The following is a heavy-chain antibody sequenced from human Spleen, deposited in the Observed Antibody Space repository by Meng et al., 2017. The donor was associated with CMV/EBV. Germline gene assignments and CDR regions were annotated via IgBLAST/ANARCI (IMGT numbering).Heavy chain of an antibody. CDR3: AKDVASSGYYYFDY. V-gene: IGHV3-23*03. D-gene: IGHD3-22*01. CDR2: IYSGGSNT. Sequence: GESLKISCAASGFTFTNTWMSWVRQAPGKGLEWVSVIYSGGSNTYYADSVKGRFTISRDNSKNTLYLQMNSLRAEDTALYYCAKDVASSGYYYFDYWGQGTLVTVSS. J-gene: IGHJ4*02. CDR1: GFTFTNTW.